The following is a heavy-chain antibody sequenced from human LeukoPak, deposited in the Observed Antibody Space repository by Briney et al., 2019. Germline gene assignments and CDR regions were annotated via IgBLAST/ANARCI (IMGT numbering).Heavy chain of an antibody. V-gene: IGHV4-39*07. Sequence: SETLSLTCIVSGGSISSSSYYWGWIRQPPGKGLEWIGSIYYSGSTNYNPSLKSRVTISVDTSKNQFSLKLSSVTAADTAVYYCARGVWIPQYYFDYWGQGTLVTVSS. J-gene: IGHJ4*02. CDR3: ARGVWIPQYYFDY. CDR2: IYYSGST. D-gene: IGHD3-16*01. CDR1: GGSISSSSYY.